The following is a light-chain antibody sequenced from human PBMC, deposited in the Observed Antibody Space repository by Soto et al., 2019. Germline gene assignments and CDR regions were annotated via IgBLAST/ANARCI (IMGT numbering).Light chain of an antibody. V-gene: IGKV1-9*01. J-gene: IGKJ4*01. Sequence: DIQLTQSPSCLSASVGDRVTITCRASQGISSYLAWYQQKPGKAPNLLIYAASTLQSGVPSRFSGSGSGTEFTLTISSLQPEDFATYYCQQRKSYPLTFGGGTKVEIK. CDR2: AAS. CDR3: QQRKSYPLT. CDR1: QGISSY.